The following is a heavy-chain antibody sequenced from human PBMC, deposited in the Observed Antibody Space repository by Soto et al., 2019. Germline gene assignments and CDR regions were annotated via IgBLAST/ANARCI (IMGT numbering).Heavy chain of an antibody. D-gene: IGHD6-19*01. CDR3: ARRGLGNWFDP. CDR2: IYYSGRT. J-gene: IGHJ5*02. Sequence: SETMSLTCTVSGGSISSSSYYWGWIRQPPGKGLEWIGSIYYSGRTYYNPSLKSRVTISVDTSKNQFSLKLSSVTAADTAVYYCARRGLGNWFDPWGQGTLVTVSS. CDR1: GGSISSSSYY. V-gene: IGHV4-39*01.